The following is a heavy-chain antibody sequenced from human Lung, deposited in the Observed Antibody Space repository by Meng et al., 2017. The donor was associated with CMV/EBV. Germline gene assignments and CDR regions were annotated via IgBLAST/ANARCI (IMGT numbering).Heavy chain of an antibody. J-gene: IGHJ4*02. D-gene: IGHD3-22*01. CDR2: IRGSGDTT. CDR1: GFPFGTYA. V-gene: IGHV3-23*01. CDR3: AKSVAYYDSRGHLSGYYFDY. Sequence: GGSLNLSFEASGFPFGTYAMSWVRQAPGKGLEWVSGIRGSGDTTYYADSVRGRFTISRDSSKNTLYVQMNSLRAEDTAVYYCAKSVAYYDSRGHLSGYYFDYWGQGTLVTVSS.